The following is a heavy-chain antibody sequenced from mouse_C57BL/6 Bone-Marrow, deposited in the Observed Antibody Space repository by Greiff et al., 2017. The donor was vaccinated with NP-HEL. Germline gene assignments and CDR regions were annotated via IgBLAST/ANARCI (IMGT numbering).Heavy chain of an antibody. J-gene: IGHJ2*01. Sequence: QVQLQQSGAELVKPGASVKLSCKASGYTFTSYWMHWVKQRPGQGLEWIGIIHPNSGSTNYNEKFKSKATLTVDKSSSTAYMQLSILTSEDSAVYYCAKNPAPIYYYYYGDYWGQGTTLTVSS. D-gene: IGHD2-4*01. CDR1: GYTFTSYW. CDR3: AKNPAPIYYYYYGDY. CDR2: IHPNSGST. V-gene: IGHV1-64*01.